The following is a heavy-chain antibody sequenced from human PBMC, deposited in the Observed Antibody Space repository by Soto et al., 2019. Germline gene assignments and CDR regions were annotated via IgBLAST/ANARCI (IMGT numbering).Heavy chain of an antibody. D-gene: IGHD3-3*01. J-gene: IGHJ4*02. CDR1: GGSISSETYN. V-gene: IGHV4-39*02. CDR3: ARDYNDFWSGHFDY. Sequence: SETLSLTCSVSGGSISSETYNWGWIRQPPGKGLEWIAIIDDGGRTFYNPSLRSRVTMSVDTSKNQFSLRLSSVTAADTAVYYCARDYNDFWSGHFDYWGQGALVTVSS. CDR2: IDDGGRT.